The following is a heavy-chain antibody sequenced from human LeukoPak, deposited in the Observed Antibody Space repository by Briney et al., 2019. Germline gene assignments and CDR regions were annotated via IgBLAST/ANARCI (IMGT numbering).Heavy chain of an antibody. Sequence: SETLSLTCTVSGGSISSGGYYWSWIRQHPGKGLEWIGYIYYSGSTYYNPSLKSRVTISVDTSKNQFSLKLSSVTAADTAVYYCARGTTYYYDSSGLMPYYFDYWGQGTLVTVSS. V-gene: IGHV4-31*03. J-gene: IGHJ4*02. CDR3: ARGTTYYYDSSGLMPYYFDY. D-gene: IGHD3-22*01. CDR1: GGSISSGGYY. CDR2: IYYSGST.